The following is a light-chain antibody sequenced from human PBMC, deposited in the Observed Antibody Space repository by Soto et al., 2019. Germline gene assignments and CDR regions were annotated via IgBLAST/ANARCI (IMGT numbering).Light chain of an antibody. Sequence: EIVLTQSPGTLSLSPGERATLSCRASQTVSSFYLAWYQQKPGQAPRLLIYGVSSRATGIPDRFSGSGSGTDFTLTISSLEPEDFAVYYCQQRSNWPHTFGQGTRLEIK. CDR1: QTVSSFY. V-gene: IGKV3D-20*02. CDR2: GVS. CDR3: QQRSNWPHT. J-gene: IGKJ5*01.